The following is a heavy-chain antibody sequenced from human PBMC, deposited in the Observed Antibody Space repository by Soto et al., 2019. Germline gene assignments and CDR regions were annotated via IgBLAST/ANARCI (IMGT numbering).Heavy chain of an antibody. J-gene: IGHJ5*02. CDR2: INWNGGST. CDR1: GFTFDDYG. D-gene: IGHD6-6*01. CDR3: ARDRRYSSSSWWFDP. Sequence: EVQLVESGGGVVRPGGSLRLSCAASGFTFDDYGMSWVRQAPGKGLEWVSGINWNGGSTGYADSVKGRFTISRDNAKNSLYLQMNSLRAEDTALYHYARDRRYSSSSWWFDPWGQGTLVTVSS. V-gene: IGHV3-20*01.